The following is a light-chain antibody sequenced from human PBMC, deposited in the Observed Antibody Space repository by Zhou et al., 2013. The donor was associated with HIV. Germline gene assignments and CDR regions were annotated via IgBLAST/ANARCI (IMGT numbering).Light chain of an antibody. V-gene: IGKV1-9*01. J-gene: IGKJ1*01. Sequence: DIQLTQSPSFLSASVGDRVTITCRASQAINSYLAWYQEKPGKAPKLLIYATSSLQSGVPSRFSGSGSGTEFTLTISSLQPDDFATYYCQQCNSYSSWTFGQGTKVEIK. CDR3: QQCNSYSSWT. CDR1: QAINSY. CDR2: ATS.